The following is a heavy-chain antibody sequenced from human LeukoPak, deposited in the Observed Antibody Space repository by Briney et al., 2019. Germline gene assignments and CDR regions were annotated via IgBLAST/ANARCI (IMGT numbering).Heavy chain of an antibody. CDR2: ISSSSSYI. J-gene: IGHJ6*02. V-gene: IGHV3-21*01. Sequence: GGSLRLSCAASGFTFSSYSMNWVRQAPGKGLKWVSSISSSSSYIYYADSVKGRFTISRDNAKNSLYLQMNSLRAEDTAVYYCARGRSTYYYGSRLNGMDVWGQGTTVTVSS. CDR3: ARGRSTYYYGSRLNGMDV. CDR1: GFTFSSYS. D-gene: IGHD3-10*01.